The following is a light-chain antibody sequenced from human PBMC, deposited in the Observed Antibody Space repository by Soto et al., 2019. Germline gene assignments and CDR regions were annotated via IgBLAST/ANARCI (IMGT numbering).Light chain of an antibody. J-gene: IGKJ4*01. V-gene: IGKV3-20*01. CDR3: QQYGSYPLT. Sequence: EVVLTQSPGALSWSPGERATLSCRASHSVDSSYFAWYQQRPGQAPRLLIYETSSRATGIPDRFSGSGSGTDFTLTVSRLEPEDFAVYFCQQYGSYPLTFGGGTKVEIK. CDR1: HSVDSSY. CDR2: ETS.